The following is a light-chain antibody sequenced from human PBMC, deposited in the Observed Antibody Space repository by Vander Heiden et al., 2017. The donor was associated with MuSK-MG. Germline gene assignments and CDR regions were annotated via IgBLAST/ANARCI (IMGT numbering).Light chain of an antibody. V-gene: IGKV3-15*01. CDR1: ESVNRK. CDR3: QQYNNWPPIT. CDR2: GAS. Sequence: ELLMPQSPATLSVSPGERAILSCRARESVNRKLAWYQHRPGQAPRLLIYGASTSAAGIPARFSGSEYGTEFTLTISSRQSEDFAVYYCQQYNNWPPITFGQGTQMDIK. J-gene: IGKJ5*01.